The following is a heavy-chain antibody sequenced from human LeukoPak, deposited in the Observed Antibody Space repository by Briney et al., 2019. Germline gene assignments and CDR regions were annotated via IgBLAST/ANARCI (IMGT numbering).Heavy chain of an antibody. D-gene: IGHD3-10*01. CDR3: ARVRYGSGSYYNYYHYYMDV. V-gene: IGHV3-20*04. Sequence: GGSLRLSCAASGFTFDDYGMSWVRQAPGKGLEWVSGINWNGGSTGYADSVKGRFTIPRDNAKNSLYLQMNSLRAEDTALYYCARVRYGSGSYYNYYHYYMDVWGKGTTVTVSS. J-gene: IGHJ6*03. CDR1: GFTFDDYG. CDR2: INWNGGST.